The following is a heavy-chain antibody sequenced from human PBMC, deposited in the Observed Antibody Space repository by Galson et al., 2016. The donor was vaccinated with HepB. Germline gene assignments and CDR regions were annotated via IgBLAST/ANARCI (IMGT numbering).Heavy chain of an antibody. Sequence: SLRLSCAASGFSFSTFAMSWVRQAPGKGLEWISGITGTGGGTHYADSVKGRFTISRDNSKNTVYLQMNSLRAEDTAVYYCAKFASGTYYLDSFDYWGQGTLVTVSS. V-gene: IGHV3-23*01. J-gene: IGHJ4*02. CDR1: GFSFSTFA. CDR2: ITGTGGGT. CDR3: AKFASGTYYLDSFDY. D-gene: IGHD3-10*01.